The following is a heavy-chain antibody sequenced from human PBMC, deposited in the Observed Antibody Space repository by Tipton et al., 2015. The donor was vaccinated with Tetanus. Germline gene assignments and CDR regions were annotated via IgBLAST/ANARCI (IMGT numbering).Heavy chain of an antibody. CDR2: IDPNSGGT. J-gene: IGHJ6*02. Sequence: QVQLVQSGAEVKKPGASAKVSCKASGYTFTGYYMYWVRQAPGQGLEWMGWIDPNSGGTVYAQKFQGRVTMTRDTSISTAYMELRSLRFDDTAVYYCARDRGDYIYYGMDVWGPGTTVTVS. D-gene: IGHD3-22*01. CDR3: ARDRGDYIYYGMDV. CDR1: GYTFTGYY. V-gene: IGHV1-2*02.